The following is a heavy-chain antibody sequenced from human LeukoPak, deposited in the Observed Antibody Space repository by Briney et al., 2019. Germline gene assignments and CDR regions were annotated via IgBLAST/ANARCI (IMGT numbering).Heavy chain of an antibody. V-gene: IGHV2-70*11. D-gene: IGHD1-1*01. J-gene: IGHJ6*02. Sequence: SGPTLVNPTQTLTLTCTFSGFSLNTGAMCVSWIRQPPGKALEWLARIDWDDSEYNNPSLKTRLTISKDTSKNQVVLTMTNMDRADTGTYFCARTSSNWNDYYYAMDVWGQGTTVAVSS. CDR1: GFSLNTGAMC. CDR2: IDWDDSE. CDR3: ARTSSNWNDYYYAMDV.